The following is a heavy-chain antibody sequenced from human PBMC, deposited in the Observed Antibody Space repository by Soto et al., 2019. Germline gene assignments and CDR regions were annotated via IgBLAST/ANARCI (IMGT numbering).Heavy chain of an antibody. CDR1: GYTFTDYY. Sequence: QVHLVQSGAEVKKPGASVYVSCKASGYTFTDYYVHWVRQAPGQGLEWMGWINPNGGGTNYARKFQGRFTMTRDTSISTVYRQLARLGPDDTARYYCARGGREVPRIPDDTWGQGTLVTVSS. D-gene: IGHD3-16*01. CDR2: INPNGGGT. CDR3: ARGGREVPRIPDDT. V-gene: IGHV1-2*02. J-gene: IGHJ5*02.